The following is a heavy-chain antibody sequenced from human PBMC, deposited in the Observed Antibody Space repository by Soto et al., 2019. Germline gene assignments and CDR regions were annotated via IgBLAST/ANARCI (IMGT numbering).Heavy chain of an antibody. Sequence: PGGSLRLSCAASGFTFSSYWMHWVRQAPGKGLVWVSRINSDGSSTSYADSVKGRFTISRDNAKNTLYLQMNSLRAEDTAVYYCVRSAVLRYFGCPSINFDYWGQGTLVTVSS. J-gene: IGHJ4*02. CDR1: GFTFSSYW. V-gene: IGHV3-74*01. CDR2: INSDGSST. CDR3: VRSAVLRYFGCPSINFDY. D-gene: IGHD3-9*01.